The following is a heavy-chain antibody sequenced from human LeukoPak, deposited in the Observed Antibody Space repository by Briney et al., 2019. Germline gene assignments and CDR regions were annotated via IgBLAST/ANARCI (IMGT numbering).Heavy chain of an antibody. V-gene: IGHV3-7*01. CDR1: GFTFSSYV. J-gene: IGHJ3*02. CDR2: IKQDGSEK. D-gene: IGHD1-26*01. Sequence: PGGSLRLSCAASGFTFSSYVMSWVRQAPGKGLEWVANIKQDGSEKYYVDSVKGRFTISRDNAKNSLYLQMNSLRAEDTAVYYCARVNSGSYSDAFDIWGQGTMVTVSS. CDR3: ARVNSGSYSDAFDI.